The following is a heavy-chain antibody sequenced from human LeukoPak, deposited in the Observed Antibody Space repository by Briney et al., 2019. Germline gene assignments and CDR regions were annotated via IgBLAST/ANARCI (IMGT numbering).Heavy chain of an antibody. J-gene: IGHJ4*02. Sequence: SETLSLTCAVYGGSFSGYYWSWIRQPPGKGLEWIGEINHSGSTNYNPSLKSRVTMSVDTSNNQFSLKLSSVTTADTAVYYCARGNSHPTDWGQGTLVTVSS. CDR3: ARGNSHPTD. V-gene: IGHV4-34*01. D-gene: IGHD5-18*01. CDR1: GGSFSGYY. CDR2: INHSGST.